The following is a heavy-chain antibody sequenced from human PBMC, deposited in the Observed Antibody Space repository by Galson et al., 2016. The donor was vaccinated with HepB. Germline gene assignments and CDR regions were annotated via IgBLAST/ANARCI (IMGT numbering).Heavy chain of an antibody. D-gene: IGHD4-11*01. CDR3: ARDVQFRFDY. J-gene: IGHJ4*02. Sequence: SVKVSCKASGYSFSSYGISWVRQAPGQGLVRLGWISANSGNTIYAQKFQDRVTMTRDTSASTVYMDLRSLRSDDTAVYYCARDVQFRFDYWGQGTLVTVSS. CDR1: GYSFSSYG. V-gene: IGHV1-18*01. CDR2: ISANSGNT.